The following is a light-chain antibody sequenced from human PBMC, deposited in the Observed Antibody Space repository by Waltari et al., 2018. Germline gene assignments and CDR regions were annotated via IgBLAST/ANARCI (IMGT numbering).Light chain of an antibody. CDR2: MNN. V-gene: IGLV1-47*01. Sequence: QSVLTQPPSASRTPWQTVTNPTNGNSPNIASHYLYSYQQFHGTSPKLLIFMNNQRHLGVPDRFFDSKSGTSASLAINGLRSEDEADYYCAAWDDSLSGLVLGGGTKVTVL. J-gene: IGLJ3*02. CDR1: SPNIASHY. CDR3: AAWDDSLSGLV.